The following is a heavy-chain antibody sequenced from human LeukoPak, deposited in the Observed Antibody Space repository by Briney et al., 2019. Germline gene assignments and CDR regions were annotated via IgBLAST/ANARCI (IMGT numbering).Heavy chain of an antibody. CDR1: GGTFSSYA. V-gene: IGHV1-69*06. Sequence: SVKVSCKASGGTFSSYAISWVRQAPGQGLEWMGGVIPIFGTANYAQKFQGRFTMTRDTSTSTVYMELSSLRSEDTAVYYCARDSWACGGDCYVRYYYYYMDVWGKGTTVTISS. CDR3: ARDSWACGGDCYVRYYYYYMDV. D-gene: IGHD2-21*02. J-gene: IGHJ6*03. CDR2: VIPIFGTA.